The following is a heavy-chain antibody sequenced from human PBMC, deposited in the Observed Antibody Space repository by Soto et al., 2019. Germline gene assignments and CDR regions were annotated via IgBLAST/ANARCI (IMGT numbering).Heavy chain of an antibody. V-gene: IGHV3-7*03. CDR1: GFTFSSYW. Sequence: VGSLRLSCAASGFTFSSYWMSWVRQAPGKGLEWVANIKQDGSEKYYVDSVKGRFTISRDNAKNSLYLQMNSLRAEDTAVYYCARERRGFLEWSSPNNYYYYGMDVWGQGTTVTVSS. J-gene: IGHJ6*02. D-gene: IGHD3-3*01. CDR2: IKQDGSEK. CDR3: ARERRGFLEWSSPNNYYYYGMDV.